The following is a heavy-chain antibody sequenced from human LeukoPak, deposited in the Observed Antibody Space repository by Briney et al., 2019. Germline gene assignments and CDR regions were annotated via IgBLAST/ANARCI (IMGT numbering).Heavy chain of an antibody. CDR1: GFTFSSYA. Sequence: PGGSLRLSCAASGFTFSSYAMHWVRQAPGKGLEWVAVISYDGSNKYYADSVKGRFTISRDNSKNTLYLQMNSLRAEDTAVYYCAIAKGPVDIVVAATGVFGYWGQGTLVTVSS. CDR2: ISYDGSNK. J-gene: IGHJ4*02. V-gene: IGHV3-30-3*01. CDR3: AIAKGPVDIVVAATGVFGY. D-gene: IGHD6-19*01.